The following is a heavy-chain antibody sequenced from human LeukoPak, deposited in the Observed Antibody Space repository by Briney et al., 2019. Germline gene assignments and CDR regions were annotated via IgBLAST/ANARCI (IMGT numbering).Heavy chain of an antibody. CDR1: GFTFSDYD. J-gene: IGHJ4*02. V-gene: IGHV3-13*01. Sequence: GGSLRLSCAASGFTFSDYDIHWVRQATGKGLEWGSAIGTAGDTYYTRSVKGRFTISRENAKNSLYLQMNSLRAGDTAVYYCARVAKERVGGVYYFDYWGQGTLVTVSS. CDR3: ARVAKERVGGVYYFDY. D-gene: IGHD1-1*01. CDR2: IGTAGDT.